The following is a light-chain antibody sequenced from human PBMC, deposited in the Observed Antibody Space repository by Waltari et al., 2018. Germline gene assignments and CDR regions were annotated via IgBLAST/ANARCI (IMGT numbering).Light chain of an antibody. CDR3: QQYDTSSRT. Sequence: DIQMTQSPSTLSASVGDRVTITCRASKSIGTWLAWYQLKPGEGPKLLIYKASNLESGVPSRFSGSGSGTEFTLTISSLQPDDLATYYCQQYDTSSRTFGQGTKVAIK. V-gene: IGKV1-5*03. CDR2: KAS. J-gene: IGKJ1*01. CDR1: KSIGTW.